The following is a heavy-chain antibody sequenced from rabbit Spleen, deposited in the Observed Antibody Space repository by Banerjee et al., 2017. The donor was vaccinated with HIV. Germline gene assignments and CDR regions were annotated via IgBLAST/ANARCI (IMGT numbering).Heavy chain of an antibody. CDR1: GYSFSSDYD. D-gene: IGHD8-1*01. CDR3: ARDSGSSFSSYGMDL. Sequence: QSFEESGGDLVMPVASLILTCTVPGYSFSSDYDMCWVRQAPGKGLEWIACIDSGSSGFTYFASWAKGRFTISKTSSTTVTLQMTSLTAADTATYFCARDSGSSFSSYGMDLWGQGTLVTVS. CDR2: IDSGSSGFT. V-gene: IGHV1S40*01. J-gene: IGHJ6*01.